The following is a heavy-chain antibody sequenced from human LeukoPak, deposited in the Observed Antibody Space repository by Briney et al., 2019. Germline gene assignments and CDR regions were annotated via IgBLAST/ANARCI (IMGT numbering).Heavy chain of an antibody. CDR2: INHSGST. CDR3: ARVVLWGIAAAGKKEVAFDI. CDR1: GGSFSGYY. J-gene: IGHJ3*02. V-gene: IGHV4-34*01. Sequence: SETLSLTRAVYGGSFSGYYWSWIRQPPGKGLEWIGEINHSGSTNYNPSLKSRVTISVDTSKNQFSLKLSSVTAADTAVYYCARVVLWGIAAAGKKEVAFDIWGQGTMVTVSS. D-gene: IGHD6-13*01.